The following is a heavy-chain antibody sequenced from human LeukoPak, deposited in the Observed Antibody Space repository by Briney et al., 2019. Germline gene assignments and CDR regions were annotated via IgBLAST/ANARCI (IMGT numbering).Heavy chain of an antibody. Sequence: SETLSLTCAVSGGSISSGNWWSWVRQPPGKGLEWIGEIYHSGSTNYNPSLKSRVTISVDKSKNQFSLKLSSVTAADTAVYYCARGGPAAPGSVDPWGQGTLVTVSS. CDR1: GGSISSGNW. V-gene: IGHV4-4*02. CDR2: IYHSGST. CDR3: ARGGPAAPGSVDP. D-gene: IGHD2-2*01. J-gene: IGHJ5*02.